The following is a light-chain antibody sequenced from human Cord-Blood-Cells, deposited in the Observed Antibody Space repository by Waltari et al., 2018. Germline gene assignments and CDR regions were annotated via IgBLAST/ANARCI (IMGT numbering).Light chain of an antibody. CDR2: ASS. V-gene: IGKV1-39*01. J-gene: IGKJ1*01. CDR3: QQIYSTPRT. CDR1: QSISSY. Sequence: DIQMTQSPSSLSASVGDRVTITCRASQSISSYLNWYQQKPGKAPKLLIYASSSLQSGDPSRLSGSGSGTDFTLTISGLRPEDFATYYCQQIYSTPRTCGQGAKVEI.